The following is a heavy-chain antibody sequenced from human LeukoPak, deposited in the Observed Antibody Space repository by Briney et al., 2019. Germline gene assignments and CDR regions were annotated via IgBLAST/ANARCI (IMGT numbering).Heavy chain of an antibody. Sequence: GGSLRLSCAASGFTFSGYSMHWVRRAPGKGPEWVSSISSISTYIYYTDSVKGRFSISRDNAKNSLYLQMNSLRAEDTAVYYCASDYAFDIWGQGTMVTVSS. CDR3: ASDYAFDI. J-gene: IGHJ3*02. CDR2: ISSISTYI. V-gene: IGHV3-21*01. CDR1: GFTFSGYS.